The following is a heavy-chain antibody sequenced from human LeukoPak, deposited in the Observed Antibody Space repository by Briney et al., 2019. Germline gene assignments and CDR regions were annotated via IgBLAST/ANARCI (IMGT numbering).Heavy chain of an antibody. D-gene: IGHD6-13*01. CDR3: ARTEQLSRIESSIDY. CDR1: GGSISSSSYY. CDR2: IYYSGST. J-gene: IGHJ4*02. Sequence: SETLSLTCTVSGGSISSSSYYWGWLRQPPGKGLEWTGSIYYSGSTYYNPSLKSRVTISVDTSKNQFSLKLSSVTAADTAVYYCARTEQLSRIESSIDYWGQGTLVTVSS. V-gene: IGHV4-39*07.